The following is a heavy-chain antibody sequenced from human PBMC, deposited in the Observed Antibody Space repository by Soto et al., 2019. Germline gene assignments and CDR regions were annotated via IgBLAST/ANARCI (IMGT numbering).Heavy chain of an antibody. J-gene: IGHJ4*02. V-gene: IGHV4-30-2*01. Sequence: PSETPXLTCVVSDGSISSGGHSWSWIRQPPGKGLEWIGYIYHSGSTYYNPSLKSRVTISVDRSKNQFSLKLSSVTAADTAVYYCATDRHDSSGYYYHYYFDYWGQGTLVTVSS. CDR3: ATDRHDSSGYYYHYYFDY. D-gene: IGHD3-22*01. CDR2: IYHSGST. CDR1: DGSISSGGHS.